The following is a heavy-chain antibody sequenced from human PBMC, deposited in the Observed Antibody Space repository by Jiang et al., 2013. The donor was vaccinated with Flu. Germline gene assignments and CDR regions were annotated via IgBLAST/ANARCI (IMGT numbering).Heavy chain of an antibody. CDR3: ARHGNLWRYFDWLPRTPFDY. D-gene: IGHD3-9*01. J-gene: IGHJ4*02. Sequence: LLKPSETLSLTCAVYGGSFSGYYWSWIRQPPGKGLEWIGEINHSGSTNYNPSLKSRVTISVDTSKNQFSLKLSSVTAADTAVYYCARHGNLWRYFDWLPRTPFDYWGQGTLVTVSS. CDR2: INHSGST. CDR1: GGSFSGYY. V-gene: IGHV4-34*01.